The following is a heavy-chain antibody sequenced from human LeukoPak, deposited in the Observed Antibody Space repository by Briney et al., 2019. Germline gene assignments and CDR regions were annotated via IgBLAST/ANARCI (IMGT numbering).Heavy chain of an antibody. V-gene: IGHV1-8*02. J-gene: IGHJ3*02. Sequence: ASVKVSCKASGYTFTSYDINWVRQATGQGLEWMGWMNPNSGNTGYAQKLQGRVTMTTDTSTSTAYMELRSLRSDDTAVYYCARGTYYDFWSGYDAFDIWGQGTMVTVSS. D-gene: IGHD3-3*01. CDR2: MNPNSGNT. CDR1: GYTFTSYD. CDR3: ARGTYYDFWSGYDAFDI.